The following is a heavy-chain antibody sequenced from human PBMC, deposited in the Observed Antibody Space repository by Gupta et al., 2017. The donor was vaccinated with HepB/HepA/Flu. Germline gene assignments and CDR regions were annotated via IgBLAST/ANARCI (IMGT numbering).Heavy chain of an antibody. CDR1: GFPFSSYA. D-gene: IGHD3-3*01. V-gene: IGHV3-23*01. J-gene: IGHJ5*02. CDR3: AKVLGLFDYYDFWSGYST. Sequence: EVQLLESGGGLVQPGGSLRLSCAASGFPFSSYALSWVRQAPGKGVGGVVGIRGRGGSKYYADSGKGRFTISRDNSKNKLYLQMNSLRAEDTAVYFCAKVLGLFDYYDFWSGYSTWGQGTLVTVSS. CDR2: IRGRGGSK.